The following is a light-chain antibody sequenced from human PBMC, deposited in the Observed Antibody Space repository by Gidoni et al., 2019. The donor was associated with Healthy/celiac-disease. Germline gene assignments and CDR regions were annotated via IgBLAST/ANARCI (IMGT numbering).Light chain of an antibody. CDR1: SSNIGSNT. V-gene: IGLV1-44*01. Sequence: QSVLTQPPSASGTPGQRVTISCSGSSSNIGSNTVNWYQQLPGTAPKLLLYSNNQRPSGVPDRFFGSKSGTSASLAISGLQSEDEADYYCAAWDDSLNGHWVFGGGTKLTVL. CDR3: AAWDDSLNGHWV. J-gene: IGLJ3*02. CDR2: SNN.